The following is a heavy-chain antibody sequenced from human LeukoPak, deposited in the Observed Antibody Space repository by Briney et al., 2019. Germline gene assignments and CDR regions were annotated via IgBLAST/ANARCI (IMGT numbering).Heavy chain of an antibody. CDR3: AKSRGYSAYDFPDY. CDR1: GFAFNRYA. D-gene: IGHD5-12*01. CDR2: ISGSAGST. Sequence: GGSLRLSCAASGFAFNRYAMNWVRQAPGKGLEWGSGISGSAGSTYYADSVKGRFSISRDNSKNTLYLQMNSLRVEDTAVYYCAKSRGYSAYDFPDYWGQGTLVTVSS. V-gene: IGHV3-23*01. J-gene: IGHJ4*02.